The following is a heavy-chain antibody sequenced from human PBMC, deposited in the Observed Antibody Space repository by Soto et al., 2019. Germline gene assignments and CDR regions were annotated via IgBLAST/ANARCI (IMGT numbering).Heavy chain of an antibody. D-gene: IGHD2-2*01. CDR1: GFTLSSHV. Sequence: VQLVESGGGAVQPGRSLRLSCAASGFTLSSHVMHWVRQAPGKGLEWVAVISYDGNNRYYVESVKGRFTISRDNSKNTLYLEMNSLRPEDTAVYYAARTSSVHYGMDVWGQGTTVTVSS. CDR3: ARTSSVHYGMDV. CDR2: ISYDGNNR. V-gene: IGHV3-30*03. J-gene: IGHJ6*02.